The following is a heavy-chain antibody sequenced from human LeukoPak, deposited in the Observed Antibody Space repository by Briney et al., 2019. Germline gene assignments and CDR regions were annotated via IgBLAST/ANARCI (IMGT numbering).Heavy chain of an antibody. J-gene: IGHJ5*02. CDR1: GYSISSGYY. D-gene: IGHD2-2*01. V-gene: IGHV4-38-2*02. Sequence: PSETLSLTCTVSGYSISSGYYWGWIRQPPGKGLEWIGNIYPSGTTYYNPSLKTRVTISVDTSKNQFSLKLSSVTAADTAVYYCARHRVVVPAARLLAYNWFDPWGQGTLVTVSS. CDR3: ARHRVVVPAARLLAYNWFDP. CDR2: IYPSGTT.